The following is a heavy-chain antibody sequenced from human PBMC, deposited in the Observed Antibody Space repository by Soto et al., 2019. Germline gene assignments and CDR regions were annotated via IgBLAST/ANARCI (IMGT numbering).Heavy chain of an antibody. D-gene: IGHD6-25*01. CDR2: IYYTGAT. J-gene: IGHJ4*02. CDR1: SGSISSGNW. CDR3: ARVFSSGSGWMYYFDF. V-gene: IGHV4-4*02. Sequence: QVQLQESGPGLVESSGTLSLTCEVSSGSISSGNWWSWVRQPLGKGLEWIGEIYYTGATNYNPSLKSRVTMTIDKSKDQFSLNLRSVTAADTAVYYCARVFSSGSGWMYYFDFWGQGILVSVSS.